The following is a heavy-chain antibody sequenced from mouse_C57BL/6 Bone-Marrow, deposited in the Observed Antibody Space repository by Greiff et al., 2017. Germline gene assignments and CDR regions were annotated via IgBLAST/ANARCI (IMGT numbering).Heavy chain of an antibody. CDR2: IYPSDSET. D-gene: IGHD2-4*01. CDR3: ARSADYDTWFAY. J-gene: IGHJ3*01. CDR1: GYTFTSYW. Sequence: QVQLQQPGAELVRPGSSVKLSCKASGYTFTSYWMDWVKQRPGQGLEWIGNIYPSDSETHYNQKFKDKATLTVDKSSSTAYMQLISLTSEDSAVYYCARSADYDTWFAYWGQGTLVTVSA. V-gene: IGHV1-61*01.